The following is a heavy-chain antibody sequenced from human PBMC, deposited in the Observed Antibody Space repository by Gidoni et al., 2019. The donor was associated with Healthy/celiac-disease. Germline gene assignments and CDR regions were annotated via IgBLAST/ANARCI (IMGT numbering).Heavy chain of an antibody. J-gene: IGHJ2*01. Sequence: QVQLQQWGAGLLKPSETLSLTCAVSGGSFSGYYWSWIRQPPGKGLEWIGEINHSGSTNYNPSLKSRVTISVDTSKNQFSLKLSSVTAADTAVYYCARRRGIAVWYFDLWGRGTLVTVSS. V-gene: IGHV4-34*01. D-gene: IGHD6-19*01. CDR1: GGSFSGYY. CDR3: ARRRGIAVWYFDL. CDR2: INHSGST.